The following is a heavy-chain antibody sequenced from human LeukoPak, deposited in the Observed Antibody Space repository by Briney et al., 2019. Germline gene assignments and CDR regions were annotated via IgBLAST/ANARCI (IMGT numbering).Heavy chain of an antibody. D-gene: IGHD2-15*01. CDR1: GFTFRSYW. Sequence: PGGSLRLSCAASGFTFRSYWMSWVRQAPGKGPEWVANMKLDGSEEYYVDSVKGRFTISSDNAKNSLYLQMNSLRVDDTAVYYCARWARYCSSGSCYSWFDPRGQGTLVTVSS. V-gene: IGHV3-7*01. CDR3: ARWARYCSSGSCYSWFDP. J-gene: IGHJ5*02. CDR2: MKLDGSEE.